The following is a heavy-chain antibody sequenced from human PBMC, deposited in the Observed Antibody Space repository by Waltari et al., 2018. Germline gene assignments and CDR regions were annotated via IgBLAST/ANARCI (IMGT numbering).Heavy chain of an antibody. CDR2: VYDAGTS. D-gene: IGHD2-2*01. CDR1: RGSIHHYF. CDR3: ARSTSRYCSRTACFPYFFDY. J-gene: IGHJ4*02. V-gene: IGHV4-59*01. Sequence: QVQLQESGPGLVKPSETLSLTCVVRGSIHHYFWSLLRQPPGEGLECMGYVYDAGTSDSNPSLKSRVTISLDTYKNQFSLSLHSATTADTAVYYCARSTSRYCSRTACFPYFFDYWGPGILVTISS.